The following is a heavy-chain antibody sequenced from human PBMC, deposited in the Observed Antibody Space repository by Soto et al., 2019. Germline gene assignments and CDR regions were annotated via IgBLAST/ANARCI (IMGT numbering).Heavy chain of an antibody. J-gene: IGHJ6*02. CDR3: AETHYGGNSGYYYYGMAV. CDR1: GGTFSSYA. Sequence: QVQLVQSGAEVKKPGSSVKVSCKASGGTFSSYAISWVRQAPGQGLEWMGGIIPIFGTANYAQKFQGRVTITADESTSTAYMELSSLRSEDTAVYYCAETHYGGNSGYYYYGMAVWGQGTTVTVSS. V-gene: IGHV1-69*12. D-gene: IGHD4-17*01. CDR2: IIPIFGTA.